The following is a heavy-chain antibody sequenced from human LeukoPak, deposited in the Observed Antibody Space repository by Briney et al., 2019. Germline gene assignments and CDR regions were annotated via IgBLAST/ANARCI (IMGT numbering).Heavy chain of an antibody. Sequence: ASVKVSYKASGGTFSSYAISWVRQAPGQGLEWMGRIIPIFGIANYAQKFQGRVTITADKSTSTAYMELSSLRSEDTAVYYCASTYCSGGSCYGRLVDYWGQGTLVTVSS. CDR1: GGTFSSYA. D-gene: IGHD2-15*01. V-gene: IGHV1-69*04. CDR2: IIPIFGIA. J-gene: IGHJ4*02. CDR3: ASTYCSGGSCYGRLVDY.